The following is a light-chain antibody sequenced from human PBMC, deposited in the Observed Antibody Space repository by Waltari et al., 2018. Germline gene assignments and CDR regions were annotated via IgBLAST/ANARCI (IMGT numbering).Light chain of an antibody. Sequence: QSALTQPASESGSPGQSITISCTGSSNDVGTSNYVSWYQQHPGKAPKLFIFGVRHRPSGVSKRFSASKSGNKASLPISGLQTEDEADYYCNSYTSSSTLVFGGGTKVTVL. CDR3: NSYTSSSTLV. CDR2: GVR. J-gene: IGLJ2*01. CDR1: SNDVGTSNY. V-gene: IGLV2-14*01.